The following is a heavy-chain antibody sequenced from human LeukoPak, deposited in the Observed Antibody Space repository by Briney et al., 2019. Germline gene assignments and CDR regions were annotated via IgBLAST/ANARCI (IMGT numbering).Heavy chain of an antibody. J-gene: IGHJ3*02. Sequence: SETLSLTCTVSGGSISSGDYYWSWIRQPPGKGLEWIGYIYYSGSTYYNPSLKSRVTISVDTSKNQFSLKLSSVTAADTAVYYCARDFYDILTGAYAFDIWGQGTMVTVSS. V-gene: IGHV4-30-4*01. CDR3: ARDFYDILTGAYAFDI. D-gene: IGHD3-9*01. CDR1: GGSISSGDYY. CDR2: IYYSGST.